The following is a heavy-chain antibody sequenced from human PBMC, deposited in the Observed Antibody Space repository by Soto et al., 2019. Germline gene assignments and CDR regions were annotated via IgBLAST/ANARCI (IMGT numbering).Heavy chain of an antibody. CDR1: GFTFSGHT. D-gene: IGHD3-10*01. Sequence: EVQLVESGGGLVKPGGSLRLGCAASGFTFSGHTINWVRQAPGKGLEWVSSVSSSSSYIYYADSVKGRFTVSRDNAEKSLYLQMNSLRAEDTAIYYCARCMGFDGSGYAFFDSWGQGTLVTVSS. V-gene: IGHV3-21*01. CDR2: VSSSSSYI. CDR3: ARCMGFDGSGYAFFDS. J-gene: IGHJ4*02.